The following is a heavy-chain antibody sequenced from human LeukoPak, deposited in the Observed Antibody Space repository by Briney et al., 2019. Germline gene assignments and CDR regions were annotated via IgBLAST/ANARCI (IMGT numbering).Heavy chain of an antibody. Sequence: GWALSLSCAGSGLTFSSCFMTWVGRPPGKELEGVANIKPDGSEKYYMDSVKGRFTISRDNAKNSLYLQMNSLRAEDTAVYYCASGGYNWNRLDYWGQGALVTVSS. CDR1: GLTFSSCF. D-gene: IGHD1-20*01. V-gene: IGHV3-7*01. J-gene: IGHJ4*02. CDR3: ASGGYNWNRLDY. CDR2: IKPDGSEK.